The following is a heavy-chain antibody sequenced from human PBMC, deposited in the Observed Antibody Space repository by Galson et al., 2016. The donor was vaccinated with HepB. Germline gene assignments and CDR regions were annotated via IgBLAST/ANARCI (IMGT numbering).Heavy chain of an antibody. CDR2: IFYNGII. J-gene: IGHJ5*02. V-gene: IGHV4-61*01. CDR1: GGSVSSGPYS. CDR3: ARGYGWT. Sequence: SETLSLTCIVSGGSVSSGPYSWSWFRQPPGKAPEWIAYIFYNGIINYNPSLKRRATISLDTSRNQFSLILESVTAADTVVYYCARGYGWTWGQGILVTVSS. D-gene: IGHD3-10*01.